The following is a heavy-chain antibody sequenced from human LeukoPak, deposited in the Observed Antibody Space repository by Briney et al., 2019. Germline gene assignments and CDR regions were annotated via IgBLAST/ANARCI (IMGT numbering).Heavy chain of an antibody. D-gene: IGHD3-16*02. J-gene: IGHJ5*02. CDR3: ARDRSFDP. V-gene: IGHV1-69*13. CDR1: GGTFSRNT. CDR2: IIPIFGTA. Sequence: ASVKVSCKASGGTFSRNTFNWVRQAPGQGLEWMGGIIPIFGTAYYAQKFQGRVTITADESTSTAYMELSSLRSEDTAVYYCARDRSFDPWGQGTLVTVSS.